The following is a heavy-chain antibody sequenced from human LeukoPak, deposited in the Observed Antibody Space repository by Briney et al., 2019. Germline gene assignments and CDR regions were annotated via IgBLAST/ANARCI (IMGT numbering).Heavy chain of an antibody. Sequence: GGSLRLSCAASGFTVSSNYMSWVRQAPGKGLEWVSVIYSGGSTYYADSVEGRFTISRDNSKNTLYLQMNSLRAEDTAVYYCARDRIELGGGTFDIWGQGTMVAVSS. V-gene: IGHV3-53*01. CDR3: ARDRIELGGGTFDI. CDR2: IYSGGST. D-gene: IGHD5-18*01. J-gene: IGHJ3*02. CDR1: GFTVSSNY.